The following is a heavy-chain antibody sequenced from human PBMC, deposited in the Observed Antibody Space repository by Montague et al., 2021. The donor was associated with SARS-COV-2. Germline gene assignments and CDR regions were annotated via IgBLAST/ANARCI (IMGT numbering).Heavy chain of an antibody. D-gene: IGHD1-14*01. J-gene: IGHJ5*02. CDR3: AKSFSGTRNWFDI. CDR1: GFIFTNYG. V-gene: IGHV3-23*01. Sequence: SLRLSCAASGFIFTNYGMNWVRRAPGKGLESVAGISGFGGGTYYSDSVKGRFTISRATSNSTLFLQMDGLRAKDTAIYYCAKSFSGTRNWFDIWGQGTLVTVSS. CDR2: ISGFGGGT.